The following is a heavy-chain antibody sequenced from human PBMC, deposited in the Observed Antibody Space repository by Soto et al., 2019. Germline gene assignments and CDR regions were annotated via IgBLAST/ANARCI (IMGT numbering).Heavy chain of an antibody. CDR2: ISGTDPYM. J-gene: IGHJ6*02. CDR1: GFTFSYYY. Sequence: GGSLRLSCAASGFTFSYYYMSWVRQAPGKGLEWVSYISGTDPYMKYADAVRGRFTISRDNAKNSLYLQMNSLRDDDTAVYYCARGSSVRGTNVWGQGTPVTVPS. CDR3: ARGSSVRGTNV. D-gene: IGHD6-13*01. V-gene: IGHV3-11*06.